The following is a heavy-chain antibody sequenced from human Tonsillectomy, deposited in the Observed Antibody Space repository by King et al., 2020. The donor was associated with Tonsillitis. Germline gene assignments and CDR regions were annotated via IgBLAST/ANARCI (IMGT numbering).Heavy chain of an antibody. CDR1: GGSISSYY. D-gene: IGHD2-8*01. CDR3: ARSLGYCSNGVCYHYYGMDV. V-gene: IGHV4-4*07. J-gene: IGHJ6*02. CDR2: IYTSGST. Sequence: VQLQESGPGLVKPSETLSLTCTVSGGSISSYYWSWIRQPAGKGLEWIGRIYTSGSTNYNPSLKSRVTMSVDTSNNQFSLKLSSVTAADTAVYYCARSLGYCSNGVCYHYYGMDVWGQGTTVTVSS.